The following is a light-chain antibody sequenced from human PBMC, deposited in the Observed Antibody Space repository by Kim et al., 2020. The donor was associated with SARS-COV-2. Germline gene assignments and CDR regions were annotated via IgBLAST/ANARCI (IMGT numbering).Light chain of an antibody. CDR1: ETINSR. CDR3: QQYNFYYT. Sequence: DIQMTQSPSTLSAYVGDRVTITCRASETINSRLAWYQQKPGKAPKLLIYKASNLESGVSSRFSGSGSGTEFTLTISSLQPDDFATYYCQQYNFYYTFGQGTKLEIK. V-gene: IGKV1-5*03. J-gene: IGKJ2*01. CDR2: KAS.